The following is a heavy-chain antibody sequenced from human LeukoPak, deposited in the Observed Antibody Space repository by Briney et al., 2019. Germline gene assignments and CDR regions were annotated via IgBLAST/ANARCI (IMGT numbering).Heavy chain of an antibody. CDR1: GFTFSSYG. CDR2: ISYDGSNK. J-gene: IGHJ3*02. D-gene: IGHD4-17*01. Sequence: GGSLRLSCAASGFTFSSYGMHWVRQAPGKGLEWVAVISYDGSNKYYADSVKGRFTISRDNSKNTLYLQMNSLRAEDTAVYYCAKRSPRDGDYVAFDIWGQGTMVTVSS. CDR3: AKRSPRDGDYVAFDI. V-gene: IGHV3-30*18.